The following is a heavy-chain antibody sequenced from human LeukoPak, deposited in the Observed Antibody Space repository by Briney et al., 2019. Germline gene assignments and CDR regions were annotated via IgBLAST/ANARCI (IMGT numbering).Heavy chain of an antibody. CDR2: ISSSSSYI. CDR3: AREMTMVRGATVY. Sequence: PGGSLRLSCAASGFTFSSYSMNWVRQAPGKGLEWVSSISSSSSYIYYADSVKGRFTISRDNAKNSLYLQMNSLRAEDTAVYYCAREMTMVRGATVYWGQGTLVTVSS. V-gene: IGHV3-21*01. CDR1: GFTFSSYS. J-gene: IGHJ4*02. D-gene: IGHD3-10*01.